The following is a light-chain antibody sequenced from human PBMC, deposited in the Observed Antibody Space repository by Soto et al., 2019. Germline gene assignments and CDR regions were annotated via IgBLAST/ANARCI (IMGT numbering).Light chain of an antibody. CDR1: QSVNNN. J-gene: IGKJ1*01. CDR2: GAS. CDR3: QQYNNWPGT. Sequence: EIVMTQSPATLSVSPGERATLSCRASQSVNNNLAWYQQKPGQAPRLLIYGASTRATGIPARFSGSGSGTEFTLTINSLQSEDFAVYYCQQYNNWPGTFGQGTKVDIK. V-gene: IGKV3-15*01.